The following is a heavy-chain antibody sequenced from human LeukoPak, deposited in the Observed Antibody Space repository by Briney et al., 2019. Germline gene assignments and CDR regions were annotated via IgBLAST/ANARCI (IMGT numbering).Heavy chain of an antibody. CDR3: ARGSGSYSVLYNWFDP. CDR2: ISAYNGNT. Sequence: ASVKVSCKASGYTFTSYGISWVRQAPGQGLEWMGWISAYNGNTNYAQKLQGRVTMTTDTSTSTAYMELRSLRSDDTAVYYCARGSGSYSVLYNWFDPWGQGTLVTVSS. CDR1: GYTFTSYG. D-gene: IGHD1-26*01. V-gene: IGHV1-18*01. J-gene: IGHJ5*02.